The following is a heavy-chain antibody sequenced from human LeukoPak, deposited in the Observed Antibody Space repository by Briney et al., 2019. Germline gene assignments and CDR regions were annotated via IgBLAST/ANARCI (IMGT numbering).Heavy chain of an antibody. V-gene: IGHV4-59*12. J-gene: IGHJ4*02. D-gene: IGHD6-19*01. Sequence: PSETLSLTCTVSGDSISTYYWTWIRQPPGRRLEWIGYTNYSGSTIYNPSLKSRLTMSVGTSKNQFSLHLSSVTAADTAVYFCARVVTLAGSRFFDYRGRGTLATVSS. CDR2: TNYSGST. CDR1: GDSISTYY. CDR3: ARVVTLAGSRFFDY.